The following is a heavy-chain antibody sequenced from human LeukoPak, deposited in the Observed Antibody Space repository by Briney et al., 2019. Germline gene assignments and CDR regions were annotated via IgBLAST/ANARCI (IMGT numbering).Heavy chain of an antibody. V-gene: IGHV3-9*01. J-gene: IGHJ4*02. CDR1: GFTFDDYA. D-gene: IGHD2-15*01. Sequence: GGSLRLSCAASGFTFDDYAMHWVRQAPGKGLEWVSGISWNSGAIGYADSVKGRFTISRDNAKNSLYLQMNSLRAEDTAVYYCAKAHCSGGSCYYFDYWGQGTLVTVSS. CDR3: AKAHCSGGSCYYFDY. CDR2: ISWNSGAI.